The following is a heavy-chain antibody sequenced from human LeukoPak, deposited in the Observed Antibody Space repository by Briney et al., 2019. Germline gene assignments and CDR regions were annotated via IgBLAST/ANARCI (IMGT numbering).Heavy chain of an antibody. Sequence: PGGSLRLSCAASGFTFSDYYMSWIRQAPGKGLEWVSYISSSGSTIYYADSVKGRFTISRDNAKNSLYLQMISLRAEDTAVYYCARRDRNYYDSSGYYYDCWGQGTLVTVSS. V-gene: IGHV3-11*01. D-gene: IGHD3-22*01. CDR1: GFTFSDYY. CDR2: ISSSGSTI. J-gene: IGHJ4*02. CDR3: ARRDRNYYDSSGYYYDC.